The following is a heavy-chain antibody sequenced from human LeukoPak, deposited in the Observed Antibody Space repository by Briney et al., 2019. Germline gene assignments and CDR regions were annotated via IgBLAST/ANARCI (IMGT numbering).Heavy chain of an antibody. CDR1: GFSFSSYS. V-gene: IGHV3-48*01. D-gene: IGHD3-22*01. CDR3: ARETHYDSSGYHNDY. CDR2: ISSSGRAI. Sequence: QTGGSLRLSCAASGFSFSSYSINWVRQAPGKGLEWLSYISSSGRAIYYADSVKGRFTISRDNVKNSVFLQMNSLRAEDTAVYYCARETHYDSSGYHNDYWGQGTLVTVSS. J-gene: IGHJ4*02.